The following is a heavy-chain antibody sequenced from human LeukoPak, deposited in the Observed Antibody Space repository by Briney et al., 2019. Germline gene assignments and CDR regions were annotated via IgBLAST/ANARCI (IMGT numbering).Heavy chain of an antibody. CDR2: IYSGGRT. CDR3: ARDVGTYVPRVFDY. J-gene: IGHJ4*02. Sequence: GGSLRLSCAASGFTFSSYEMNWVRQAPGKGLEWVSVIYSGGRTYYADSVKGRFTISRDNSKNTLYLQMNSLRAEDTAVYYCARDVGTYVPRVFDYWGQGTLVTVSS. V-gene: IGHV3-66*01. CDR1: GFTFSSYE. D-gene: IGHD3-16*01.